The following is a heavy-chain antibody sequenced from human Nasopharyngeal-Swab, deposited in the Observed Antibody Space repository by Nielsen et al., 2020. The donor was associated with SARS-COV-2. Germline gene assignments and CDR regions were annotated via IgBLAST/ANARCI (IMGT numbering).Heavy chain of an antibody. CDR1: GYTFTGYY. CDR3: ARGRIVIGWFGVDYYYYYMDV. J-gene: IGHJ6*03. CDR2: INPNSGGT. V-gene: IGHV1-2*06. D-gene: IGHD3-10*01. Sequence: ASVKVSCKASGYTFTGYYMHWVRQAPGQGLEWMGRINPNSGGTNYAQKFQGRVTMTRNTSISTAYTELSSLRSEDTAVYYCARGRIVIGWFGVDYYYYYMDVWGKGTTVTVSS.